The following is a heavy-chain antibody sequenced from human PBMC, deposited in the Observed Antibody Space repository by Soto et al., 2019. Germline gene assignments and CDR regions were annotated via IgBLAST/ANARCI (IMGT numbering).Heavy chain of an antibody. J-gene: IGHJ5*02. Sequence: SEILSLTCTVSGGSISSYYWSWIRQPPGKGLEWIGYIYYSGSTNYNPSLKSRVTISVDTSKNQFSLKLSSVTAADTAVYYCARGLTYYYGSGSQYNWFDPWGHGTMVTASS. CDR1: GGSISSYY. CDR3: ARGLTYYYGSGSQYNWFDP. V-gene: IGHV4-59*12. D-gene: IGHD3-10*01. CDR2: IYYSGST.